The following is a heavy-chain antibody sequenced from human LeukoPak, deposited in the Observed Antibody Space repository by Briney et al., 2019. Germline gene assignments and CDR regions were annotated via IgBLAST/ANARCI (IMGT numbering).Heavy chain of an antibody. J-gene: IGHJ1*01. CDR3: ARGRYYYDSSGYYLQH. CDR1: GYTFTSYG. Sequence: ASVKVSCKASGYTFTSYGISWVRQAPGQGLEWMGWISAYNGNTNYAQKLQGRVTMTTDTSTSTAYMELRSLRSDDTAVYYCARGRYYYDSSGYYLQHWGQGTLVTVSS. CDR2: ISAYNGNT. V-gene: IGHV1-18*01. D-gene: IGHD3-22*01.